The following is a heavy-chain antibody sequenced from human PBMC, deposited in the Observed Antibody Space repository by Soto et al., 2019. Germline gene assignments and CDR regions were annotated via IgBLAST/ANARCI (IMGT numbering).Heavy chain of an antibody. J-gene: IGHJ4*02. CDR1: GGSFSGYY. CDR3: ARGAHSLSTTVNSHDY. CDR2: INHSGST. D-gene: IGHD4-17*01. Sequence: QVQLQQWGAGLLKPSETLSLTCAVYGGSFSGYYWSWIRQPPGKGLEWLGEINHSGSTNYNPSLKSRVTISVDTCKYQFSLKLSSVTAADTAVYYCARGAHSLSTTVNSHDYWGQGTLGTVSS. V-gene: IGHV4-34*01.